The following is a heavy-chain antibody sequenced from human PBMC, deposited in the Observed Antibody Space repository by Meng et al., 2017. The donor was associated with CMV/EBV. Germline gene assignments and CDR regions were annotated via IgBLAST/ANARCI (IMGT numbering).Heavy chain of an antibody. Sequence: GESLKISCVASGLTVSSTYMSWVRQAPGKGLEWVSVIYSGGTSYHADSVKGRFTISRDNSKNTVFLQMNSLRAEDTAVYYCATGLGEDGDYTGDFWGQGTLVTVSS. CDR2: IYSGGTS. D-gene: IGHD4-17*01. J-gene: IGHJ4*02. CDR3: ATGLGEDGDYTGDF. CDR1: GLTVSSTY. V-gene: IGHV3-53*01.